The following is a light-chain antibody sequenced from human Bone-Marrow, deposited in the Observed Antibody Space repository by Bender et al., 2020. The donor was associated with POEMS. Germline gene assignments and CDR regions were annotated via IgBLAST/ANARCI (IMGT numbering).Light chain of an antibody. CDR2: EDT. J-gene: IGLJ3*02. CDR1: NSDVGSFGL. Sequence: QSALTQPASVSGSPGQSITISCTGMNSDVGSFGLVSWFQQHPGKAPRLIIYEDTKRPSGVSSRFSGSTSGNTASLTISGLQAEDEADYYCRSNVGIGTCVFGGGTKMTVL. CDR3: RSNVGIGTCV. V-gene: IGLV2-23*01.